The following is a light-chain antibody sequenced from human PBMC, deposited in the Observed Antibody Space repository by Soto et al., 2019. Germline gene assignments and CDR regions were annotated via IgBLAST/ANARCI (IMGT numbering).Light chain of an antibody. CDR3: QHYNSYSEA. Sequence: DIQMTQSPSSLSASVGDRVTITCHASQDVSNYLNWYQQKLGKAPKLLIYDASNLETGVPSRFSGSGSGTYFSFTISSLQPEDFATYYCQHYNSYSEAFGQGTKVDIK. J-gene: IGKJ1*01. V-gene: IGKV1-33*01. CDR1: QDVSNY. CDR2: DAS.